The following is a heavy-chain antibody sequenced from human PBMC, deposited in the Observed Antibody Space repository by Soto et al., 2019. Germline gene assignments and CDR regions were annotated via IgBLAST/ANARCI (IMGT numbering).Heavy chain of an antibody. V-gene: IGHV6-1*01. D-gene: IGHD6-6*01. Sequence: SQTLSLTCVISGASVSSNSAAWNWIRQSPSRGLEWLGRTYYRSKWYNDYAVSVKSRITINPDTSKNQFSLQLNSVTPEDTAVYYCARDSSSSDYYYYYGMDVWCQGTTVTVSS. CDR3: ARDSSSSDYYYYYGMDV. J-gene: IGHJ6*02. CDR1: GASVSSNSAA. CDR2: TYYRSKWYN.